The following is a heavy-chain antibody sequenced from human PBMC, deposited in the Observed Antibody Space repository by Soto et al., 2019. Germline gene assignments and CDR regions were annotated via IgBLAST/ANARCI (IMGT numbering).Heavy chain of an antibody. Sequence: QVQLVESGGGVVQPGRSLRLSCAASGFTFSSYGMHWVRQAPGKGLEWVAAICYDGSNKYYADSVKGRFTISRDNSKNTLYMQMNSLRAEDTAVYYCARAHEMAKIIPHYWGQGTLVTVSS. CDR3: ARAHEMAKIIPHY. CDR1: GFTFSSYG. J-gene: IGHJ4*02. V-gene: IGHV3-33*01. CDR2: ICYDGSNK. D-gene: IGHD2-21*01.